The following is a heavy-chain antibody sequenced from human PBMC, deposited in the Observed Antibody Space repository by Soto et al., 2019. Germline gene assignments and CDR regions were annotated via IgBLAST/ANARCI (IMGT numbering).Heavy chain of an antibody. CDR2: ISLGDSYK. V-gene: IGHV3-11*06. J-gene: IGHJ4*02. CDR3: VRESRTDEDGYDARGYYFDY. D-gene: IGHD5-12*01. CDR1: GFTFSDYY. Sequence: VESGGGLVKPGGSLRLACAASGFTFSDYYMSWVRQAPGKGLEWVSFISLGDSYKKTADSVKGRFTISRDNAQNALYLQMNSLRAEDTGLYYCVRESRTDEDGYDARGYYFDYWGQGTLVTVSS.